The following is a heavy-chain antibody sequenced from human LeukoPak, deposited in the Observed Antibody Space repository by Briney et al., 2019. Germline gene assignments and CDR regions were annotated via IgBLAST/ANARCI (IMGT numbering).Heavy chain of an antibody. Sequence: GGSLRLSCAASGFTFSTYAMSWVRHTPGKGLEWVSGISSGGNTQYTDSVKGRFTVSRDNSKNTLHLQMDSLRAEDTAIYYCTKDRRQWVVPYFDSWGQGTVVTLSS. CDR3: TKDRRQWVVPYFDS. CDR1: GFTFSTYA. CDR2: ISSGGNT. J-gene: IGHJ4*02. D-gene: IGHD6-19*01. V-gene: IGHV3-23*01.